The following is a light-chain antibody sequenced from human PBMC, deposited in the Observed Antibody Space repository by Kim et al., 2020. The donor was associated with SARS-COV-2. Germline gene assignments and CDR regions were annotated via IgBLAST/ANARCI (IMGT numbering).Light chain of an antibody. Sequence: AVGQTVRNTSKGASLGSYSESWCQQKPGKAPVFVSYGHFKRPAGLPDRFSGSISGNTASLTITGVQAEDEAVYYCNSRDSSDVHWVFGGGTQLAVL. J-gene: IGLJ3*02. CDR1: SLGSYS. CDR2: GHF. CDR3: NSRDSSDVHWV. V-gene: IGLV3-19*01.